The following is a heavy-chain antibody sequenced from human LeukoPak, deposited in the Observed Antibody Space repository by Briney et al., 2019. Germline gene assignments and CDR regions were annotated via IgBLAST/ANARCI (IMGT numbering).Heavy chain of an antibody. Sequence: ASVKVSCKASGYTFTSYYMHWVRQAPGQGLEWMGMINPSGGSTSYAQKFQGRVTMTRDTSTSTVYMELSSLRSEDTAVYYCARDPRGRDGYNTEYYFDYWGQGTLVTVSS. D-gene: IGHD5-24*01. V-gene: IGHV1-46*01. CDR1: GYTFTSYY. J-gene: IGHJ4*02. CDR3: ARDPRGRDGYNTEYYFDY. CDR2: INPSGGST.